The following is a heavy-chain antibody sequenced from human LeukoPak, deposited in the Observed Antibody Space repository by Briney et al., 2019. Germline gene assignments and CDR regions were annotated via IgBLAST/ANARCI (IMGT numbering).Heavy chain of an antibody. CDR2: INYSGST. CDR1: GGSISTYY. D-gene: IGHD6-13*01. V-gene: IGHV4-59*01. J-gene: IGHJ4*02. Sequence: SETLSLTCTVSGGSISTYYWSWIRQAPGKGLEWIGYINYSGSTDYNPSLKSRVTISVDTSKNQLSLKMRSVTAADTAVYYCAREYSSFEYWGQGTLVTVSS. CDR3: AREYSSFEY.